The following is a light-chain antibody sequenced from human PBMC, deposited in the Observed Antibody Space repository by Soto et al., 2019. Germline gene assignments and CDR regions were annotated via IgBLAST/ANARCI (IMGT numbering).Light chain of an antibody. Sequence: DLQMTQSPSSLSASVGDRVTITCRASQSISSYLNWYQQKPGKAPKLLIYAASSLQSGVPSRFSGSGSGTDFTLTISSLQPEDFATYYCQQSSATFGQGTKLEIK. CDR3: QQSSAT. CDR2: AAS. J-gene: IGKJ2*01. CDR1: QSISSY. V-gene: IGKV1-39*01.